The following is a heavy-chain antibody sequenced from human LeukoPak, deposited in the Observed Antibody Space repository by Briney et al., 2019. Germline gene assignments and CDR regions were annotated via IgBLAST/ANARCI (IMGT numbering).Heavy chain of an antibody. CDR3: GRSGDFWSGSGVAY. J-gene: IGHJ4*02. CDR1: GFSFSTYT. CDR2: ISSSSSTI. V-gene: IGHV3-48*01. D-gene: IGHD3-3*01. Sequence: PGGSLRLSCAASGFSFSTYTMNWVRQAPGKGLDWVSYISSSSSTIYYADSVKGRFTISRDNANNSLFLQMNSLRAEDTAVYYCGRSGDFWSGSGVAYWGQGTLVTVSS.